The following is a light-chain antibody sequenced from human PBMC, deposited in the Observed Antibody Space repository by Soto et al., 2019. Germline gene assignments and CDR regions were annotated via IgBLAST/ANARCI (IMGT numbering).Light chain of an antibody. Sequence: EFVLTQSPSTLSVSPGERATVSCRASQSVSSNLAWYQQKPGQAPRLLIYGASTRATGIPARFSGSGSGTEFTLTISSLQSEDFAVYYCQQYNNWPRTFGQGTKVDIK. V-gene: IGKV3-15*01. CDR3: QQYNNWPRT. CDR1: QSVSSN. CDR2: GAS. J-gene: IGKJ1*01.